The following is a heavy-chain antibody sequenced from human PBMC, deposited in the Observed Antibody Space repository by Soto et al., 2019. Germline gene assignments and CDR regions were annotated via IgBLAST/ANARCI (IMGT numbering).Heavy chain of an antibody. CDR1: GGTFSPYT. D-gene: IGHD3-10*01. J-gene: IGHJ4*02. CDR3: TRDWEITVSTWSFGGF. CDR2: IIPFHGVT. V-gene: IGHV1-69*08. Sequence: QVQLVQSGAEVQKPGSSVKVSCKASGGTFSPYTINWVRQAPGQGLEWMGRIIPFHGVTNYAQKFQARVTITADKSTSTAYMELSGLRFEDMAMYYCTRDWEITVSTWSFGGFWGRGTLVTVSS.